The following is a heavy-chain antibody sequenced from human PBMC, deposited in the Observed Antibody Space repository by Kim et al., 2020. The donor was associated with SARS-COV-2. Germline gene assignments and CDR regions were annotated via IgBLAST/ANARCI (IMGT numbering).Heavy chain of an antibody. J-gene: IGHJ4*02. D-gene: IGHD5-18*01. CDR2: ISASGHST. Sequence: GGSLRLSCAASGFTFSSYAMTWVRQAPVKGQEWVSGISASGHSTYYADSVKGRFTISRDNFNNTVYLQMNSLRADDTAVYYCAKWATVMVTAAEIDYWGQGALVTDSS. V-gene: IGHV3-23*01. CDR1: GFTFSSYA. CDR3: AKWATVMVTAAEIDY.